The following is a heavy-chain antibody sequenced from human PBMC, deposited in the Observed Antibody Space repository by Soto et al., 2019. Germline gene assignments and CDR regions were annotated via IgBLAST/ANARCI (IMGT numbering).Heavy chain of an antibody. CDR2: INAGNGNT. CDR1: EYTFTSYV. CDR3: ARELQGLYYFDY. D-gene: IGHD4-4*01. J-gene: IGHJ4*02. Sequence: ASVEVSCKASEYTFTSYVMHWVRQAPGQSLEWMGWINAGNGNTKYSQKFQDRVTITRDTSASTAYMDLSSLRSEDTAVYYCARELQGLYYFDYWGQGTLVTVSS. V-gene: IGHV1-3*01.